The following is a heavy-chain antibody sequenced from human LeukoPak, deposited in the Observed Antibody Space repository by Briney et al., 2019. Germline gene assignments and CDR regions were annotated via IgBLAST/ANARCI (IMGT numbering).Heavy chain of an antibody. CDR3: AKEAGSSWYGY. CDR2: ISSNGGST. Sequence: GGSLRLSCSASGFTFSSYAMHWVRQAPGKGLESVSAISSNGGSTYYADSVKGRFTISRDNSKNTLYLQMNSLRAEDTAVYYCAKEAGSSWYGYWGQGTLVTVSS. CDR1: GFTFSSYA. D-gene: IGHD6-13*01. J-gene: IGHJ4*02. V-gene: IGHV3-64*04.